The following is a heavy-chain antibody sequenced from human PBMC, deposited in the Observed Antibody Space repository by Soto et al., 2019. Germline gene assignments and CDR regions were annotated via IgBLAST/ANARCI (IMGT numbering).Heavy chain of an antibody. J-gene: IGHJ3*02. CDR1: GGSINNYY. V-gene: IGHV4-59*01. CDR2: IYYTGST. Sequence: PSETLSLTCNVSGGSINNYYWNWVRQTPGKGLEWIGYIYYTGSTHYNPSLKSRVTMSVDTSKNQFSLRLTSVTAADTALYFCAREGILLLGAFDIWGQGTVVTVSS. D-gene: IGHD3-9*01. CDR3: AREGILLLGAFDI.